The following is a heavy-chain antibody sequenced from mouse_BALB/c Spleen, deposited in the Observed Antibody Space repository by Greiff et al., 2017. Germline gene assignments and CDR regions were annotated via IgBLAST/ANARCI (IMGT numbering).Heavy chain of an antibody. CDR3: ARDGPAMDY. Sequence: DVMLVESGGGLVKPGGSLKLSCAASGFTFSDYYMYWVRQTPEKRLEWVATISDGGSYTYYPDSVKGRFTISRDNAKNNLYLQMSSLKSEDTAMYYCARDGPAMDYWGQGTSVTVSA. V-gene: IGHV5-4*02. J-gene: IGHJ4*01. CDR1: GFTFSDYY. CDR2: ISDGGSYT.